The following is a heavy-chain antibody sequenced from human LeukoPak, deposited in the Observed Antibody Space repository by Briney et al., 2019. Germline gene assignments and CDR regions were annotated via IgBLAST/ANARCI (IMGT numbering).Heavy chain of an antibody. D-gene: IGHD2-2*01. CDR2: INPNTGNP. CDR3: ARRYCSSTSCYDYYYYPMDV. J-gene: IGHJ6*02. V-gene: IGHV7-4-1*02. Sequence: GASVKVSCKASGYTFTSYAMNWVRQAPGQGLEWMGWINPNTGNPTYAQGFAGRFVFSLDTSVSTAYLQISSLETEDTAVYYCARRYCSSTSCYDYYYYPMDVWGQGTTVTVSS. CDR1: GYTFTSYA.